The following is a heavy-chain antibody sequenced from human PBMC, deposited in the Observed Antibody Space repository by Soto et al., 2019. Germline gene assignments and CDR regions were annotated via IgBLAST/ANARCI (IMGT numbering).Heavy chain of an antibody. CDR3: ARDGREASGMDV. Sequence: LSLTCAVSGDSISSSHYWSWVRQAPGKGLEWIGHIYYRGSTSYNPSLRSRSTISVDTSNNQFSLKLNSVTTADTAVYYCARDGREASGMDVWGQGTKVTVSS. D-gene: IGHD1-26*01. V-gene: IGHV4-59*11. J-gene: IGHJ6*02. CDR1: GDSISSSHY. CDR2: IYYRGST.